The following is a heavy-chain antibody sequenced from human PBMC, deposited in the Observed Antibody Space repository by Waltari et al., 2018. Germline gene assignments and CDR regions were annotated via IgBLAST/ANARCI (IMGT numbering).Heavy chain of an antibody. CDR3: ARDRGLRRLSTFEI. J-gene: IGHJ3*02. CDR2: INLSGST. D-gene: IGHD3-16*02. Sequence: QVQLQQWGAGLLKPSETLSLTCAVYGGSFSGYYWSWIRQPPGKGLEWIGEINLSGSTNYNQSLKSRITISVDTSKSKFSLKLSSLTAADTAVYYCARDRGLRRLSTFEIWGQGTMVTVSS. V-gene: IGHV4-34*01. CDR1: GGSFSGYY.